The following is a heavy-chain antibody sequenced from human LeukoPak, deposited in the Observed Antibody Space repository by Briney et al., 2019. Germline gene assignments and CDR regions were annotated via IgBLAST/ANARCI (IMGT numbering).Heavy chain of an antibody. CDR1: GFTFSDCA. V-gene: IGHV3-30*03. CDR2: ISYDGSNK. D-gene: IGHD5-24*01. CDR3: ARERWLPRTRFDY. J-gene: IGHJ4*02. Sequence: GGSLRLSCAASGFTFSDCAMSWVRQAPGKGLEWVAVISYDGSNKYYADSVKGRFTISRDNAKNSLYLQMNSLRAEDTAVYYCARERWLPRTRFDYWGQGTLVTVSS.